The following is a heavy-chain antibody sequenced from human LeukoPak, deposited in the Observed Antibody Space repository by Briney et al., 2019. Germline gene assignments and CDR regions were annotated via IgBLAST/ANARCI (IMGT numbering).Heavy chain of an antibody. CDR1: GYTFTSYA. CDR2: INAGNGNT. V-gene: IGHV1-3*03. J-gene: IGHJ1*01. Sequence: ASVKVSCKASGYTFTSYAMHWVRQAPGQRLEWMGWINAGNGNTKYSQEFQGRVTITRDTSASTAYMELSSLRSEDMAVCYCARSGHYCGGDCYWVFQHWGQGTLVTVSS. D-gene: IGHD2-21*02. CDR3: ARSGHYCGGDCYWVFQH.